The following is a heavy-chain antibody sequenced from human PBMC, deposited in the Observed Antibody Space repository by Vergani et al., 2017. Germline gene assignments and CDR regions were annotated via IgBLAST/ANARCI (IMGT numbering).Heavy chain of an antibody. V-gene: IGHV3-9*02. Sequence: QLLESGGGLIQPGGSLRLSCAASGFTSAGYAMHWVRQAPGKGLEWVSGISWNSNSIGYADSVKGRFTISRDNAKNSLYLQMNSLRAEDTALYYCAKDLGTSSGGGWFDPWGQGTLVTVSS. J-gene: IGHJ5*02. CDR3: AKDLGTSSGGGWFDP. D-gene: IGHD6-6*01. CDR1: GFTSAGYA. CDR2: ISWNSNSI.